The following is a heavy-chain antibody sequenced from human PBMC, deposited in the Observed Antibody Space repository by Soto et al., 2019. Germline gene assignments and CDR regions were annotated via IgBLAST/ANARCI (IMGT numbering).Heavy chain of an antibody. CDR2: INAGNGNT. J-gene: IGHJ4*02. V-gene: IGHV1-3*01. CDR1: GYTFTGYA. D-gene: IGHD6-19*01. Sequence: ASVKVSCKASGYTFTGYAMHWVRQAPGHRLEWMGWINAGNGNTKYSQKFQGRVTITRDTSASTTYMELSSLRSEDTAVYYCARAVAVPADFDYWGQGTRVTVSS. CDR3: ARAVAVPADFDY.